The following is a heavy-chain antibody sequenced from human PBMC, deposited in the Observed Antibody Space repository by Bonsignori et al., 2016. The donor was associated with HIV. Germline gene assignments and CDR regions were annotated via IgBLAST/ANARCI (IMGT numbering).Heavy chain of an antibody. J-gene: IGHJ4*02. CDR2: MNQDGSEK. V-gene: IGHV3-7*03. Sequence: WIRQPPGKGLEWVAKMNQDGSEKYYVDSVKGRITISRDNAQNSLFLRMNGLRDEDTAVYYCARDHWQGYFDVWGQGTLVTVSS. CDR3: ARDHWQGYFDV. D-gene: IGHD1-1*01.